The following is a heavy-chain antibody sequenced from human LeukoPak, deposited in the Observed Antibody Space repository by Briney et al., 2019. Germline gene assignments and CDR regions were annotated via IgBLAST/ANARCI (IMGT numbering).Heavy chain of an antibody. CDR1: GGTFSSYA. V-gene: IGHV1-69*13. CDR2: IIPIFGTA. CDR3: AREGSGWQSRVPFDY. J-gene: IGHJ4*02. Sequence: EASVKVSCKASGGTFSSYAISWVRQAPGQGLEWMGGIIPIFGTANYAQKFQGRVTITADESTSTAYMELSSLRSEDTAVYYCAREGSGWQSRVPFDYWGQGTLVTVSS. D-gene: IGHD6-19*01.